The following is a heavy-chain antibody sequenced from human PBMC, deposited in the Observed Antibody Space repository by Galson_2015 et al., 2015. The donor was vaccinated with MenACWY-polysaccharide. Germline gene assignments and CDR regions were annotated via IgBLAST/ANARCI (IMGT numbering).Heavy chain of an antibody. Sequence: TLSLTCTVSGGSISSSSYYWGWIRQPPGKGLEWIGSIYYSGSTYYNPSLKSRVTISVDTSKNQFSLKLSSVTAADTAVYYCARRADYSSSWYDSYDFQHWGQGTLVTVSS. J-gene: IGHJ1*01. D-gene: IGHD6-13*01. CDR3: ARRADYSSSWYDSYDFQH. V-gene: IGHV4-39*01. CDR1: GGSISSSSYY. CDR2: IYYSGST.